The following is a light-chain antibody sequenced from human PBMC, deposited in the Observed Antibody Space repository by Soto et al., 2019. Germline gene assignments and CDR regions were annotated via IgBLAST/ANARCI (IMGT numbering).Light chain of an antibody. J-gene: IGKJ1*01. Sequence: AIRITQSPSSLSASTGDRVTITCRASQGISSYLAWYPQTPGKAPKLLIYTISTLQSGVPSMFSGSGAGTDCTLTISSLQPDDVATYYCQQYNSSSPTFGQGTKVDIK. CDR2: TIS. V-gene: IGKV1-8*01. CDR1: QGISSY. CDR3: QQYNSSSPT.